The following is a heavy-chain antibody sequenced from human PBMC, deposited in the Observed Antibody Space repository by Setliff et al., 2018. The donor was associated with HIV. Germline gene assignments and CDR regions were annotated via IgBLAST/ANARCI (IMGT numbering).Heavy chain of an antibody. V-gene: IGHV1-18*01. CDR1: GYSFSRSW. D-gene: IGHD3-16*01. CDR2: ISGYNGDT. CDR3: ARIWGIPPLYYFDY. Sequence: ASVKVSCKASGYSFSRSWVQWVRQASGQGLEWMGWISGYNGDTNYAQKVQGRVTMTIDTPTTTAYMELRRLRSDDTAVYYCARIWGIPPLYYFDYWGQGTLVTVSS. J-gene: IGHJ4*02.